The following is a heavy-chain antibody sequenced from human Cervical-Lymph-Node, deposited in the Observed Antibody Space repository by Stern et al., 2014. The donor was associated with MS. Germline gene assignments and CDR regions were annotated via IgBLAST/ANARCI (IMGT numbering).Heavy chain of an antibody. V-gene: IGHV5-51*03. J-gene: IGHJ4*02. CDR1: GYRFTNNW. CDR2: IYPGDSET. Sequence: QLVQSGAEVKKPGESLRISCEVSGYRFTNNWIGWVRQMSGKGLEWMGIIYPGDSETRYSPSFQGQVTILVDKSNTTTYLQWSSLKASDTAIYYCARRGHGYMGIDYWGQGTLVTVSS. D-gene: IGHD1-1*01. CDR3: ARRGHGYMGIDY.